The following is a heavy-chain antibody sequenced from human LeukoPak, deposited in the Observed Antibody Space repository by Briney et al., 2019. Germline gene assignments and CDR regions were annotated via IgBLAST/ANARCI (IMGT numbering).Heavy chain of an antibody. CDR2: IRYDGSNK. Sequence: PGGSLRLSCAASGFTFSSYGMHWVRQAPGKGLEWVAFIRYDGSNKYYADSVKGRFTISRDNSKNTLYLQMNSLRAEDTAVYYCAKDGFPREYFDWLLTAGYYYYYMDVWGKGTTVTISS. V-gene: IGHV3-30*02. J-gene: IGHJ6*03. CDR1: GFTFSSYG. CDR3: AKDGFPREYFDWLLTAGYYYYYMDV. D-gene: IGHD3-9*01.